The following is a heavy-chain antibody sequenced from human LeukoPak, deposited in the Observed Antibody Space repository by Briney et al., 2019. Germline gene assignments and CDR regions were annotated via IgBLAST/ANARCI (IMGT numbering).Heavy chain of an antibody. CDR2: ISAYNGNT. J-gene: IGHJ4*02. CDR1: GYTFTSYG. V-gene: IGHV1-18*01. D-gene: IGHD1-26*01. Sequence: ASVKVSCKASGYTFTSYGISWVRQPPGQGLEWMGWISAYNGNTNYAQKLQGRVTMTTDTSTSTAYMELRSLRSDDTAVYYCARAPPFGGSYPRADYFDYWGQGTLVTVSP. CDR3: ARAPPFGGSYPRADYFDY.